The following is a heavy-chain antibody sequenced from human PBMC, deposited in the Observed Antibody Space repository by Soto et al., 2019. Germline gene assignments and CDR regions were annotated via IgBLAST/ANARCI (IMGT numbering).Heavy chain of an antibody. V-gene: IGHV1-18*01. Sequence: EASVKVSCKSSGYPFTHYGITWIRQAPGQGLEWMGWISPFNGNTNYGQTLQGRVTLTTDTSTSTVFMELRSLTSDDTAAYYCARGGIGYSSGWYMGYWGQGTLVTVPQ. J-gene: IGHJ4*02. CDR2: ISPFNGNT. CDR1: GYPFTHYG. D-gene: IGHD6-19*01. CDR3: ARGGIGYSSGWYMGY.